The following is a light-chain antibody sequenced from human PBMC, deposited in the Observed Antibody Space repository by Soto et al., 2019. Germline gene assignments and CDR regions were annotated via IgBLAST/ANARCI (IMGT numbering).Light chain of an antibody. Sequence: QSALTQPASVSGSPGQSITISCTGTGSDVGFSKFVSWHQQHPGKAPKLIIYEVSDRPSGVSNRFSGSKSGNTASLTISGLQAEDEADYYCSSYTSSTTWVFGGGTKLNVL. J-gene: IGLJ3*02. V-gene: IGLV2-14*01. CDR1: GSDVGFSKF. CDR3: SSYTSSTTWV. CDR2: EVS.